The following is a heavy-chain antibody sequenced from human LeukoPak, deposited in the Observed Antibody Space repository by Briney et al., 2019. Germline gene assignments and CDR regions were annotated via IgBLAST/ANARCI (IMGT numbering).Heavy chain of an antibody. CDR3: ARRAGAYSHPYDY. V-gene: IGHV3-53*01. CDR2: IYSDNT. D-gene: IGHD4/OR15-4a*01. J-gene: IGHJ4*02. CDR1: GFTVSSNS. Sequence: GSLRLSCTVFGFTVSSNSMSWVRQAPGKGLEWVSFIYSDNTHYSDSVKGRFTISRDNSKNTLYLQMNSLRAEDTAVYYCARRAGAYSHPYDYWGQGTLVTVSS.